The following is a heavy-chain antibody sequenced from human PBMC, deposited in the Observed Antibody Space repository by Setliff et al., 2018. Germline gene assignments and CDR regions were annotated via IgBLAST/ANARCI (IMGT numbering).Heavy chain of an antibody. Sequence: SETLSLTCTVSGGSISSGGYYWSWIRQHPGKGLEWIGYIYYSGNTYYNPSLKSRVTISVDTSKNQFSLKLSSVTAADTAVYYCARELYYYGSGSWTFDPWGQGTLVTVSS. CDR2: IYYSGNT. D-gene: IGHD3-10*01. CDR3: ARELYYYGSGSWTFDP. J-gene: IGHJ5*02. CDR1: GGSISSGGYY. V-gene: IGHV4-31*03.